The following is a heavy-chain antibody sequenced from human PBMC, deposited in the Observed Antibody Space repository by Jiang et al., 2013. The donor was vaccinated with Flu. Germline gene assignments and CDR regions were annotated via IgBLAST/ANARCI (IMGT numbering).Heavy chain of an antibody. CDR1: FSSYA. J-gene: IGHJ6*02. CDR2: IIPIFGTA. Sequence: FSSYAISWVRQAPGQGLEWMGGIIPIFGTANYAQKFQGRVTITADESTSTAYMELSSLRSEDTAVYYCASGAGGTTFYYYYGMDVWGQGTTVTVSS. D-gene: IGHD1-7*01. CDR3: ASGAGGTTFYYYYGMDV. V-gene: IGHV1-69*01.